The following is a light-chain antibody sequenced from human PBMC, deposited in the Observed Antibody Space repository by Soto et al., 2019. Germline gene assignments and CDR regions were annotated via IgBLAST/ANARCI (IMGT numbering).Light chain of an antibody. CDR3: QQYGRSPGWT. V-gene: IGKV3-20*01. Sequence: EIVLTQSPGTLSLSPVERATLSCRASQSVSSSYLAWYQQKPGQAPRLLIYGASSRATGIPDRFSGTGPGTDFTLTISRLEPEDFAVYYCQQYGRSPGWTFGQGTKVDIK. CDR1: QSVSSSY. J-gene: IGKJ1*01. CDR2: GAS.